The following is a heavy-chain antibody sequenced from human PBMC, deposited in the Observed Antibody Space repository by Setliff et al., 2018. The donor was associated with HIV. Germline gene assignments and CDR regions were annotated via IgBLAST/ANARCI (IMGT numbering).Heavy chain of an antibody. J-gene: IGHJ5*02. Sequence: GASVKVSCEASGYTFTNYAIPWGRQAPGHSLDWMGGIDVGNANTKYAQKLKGRIAITRDPSSATAYLQMNSMRHEDMALYYCAHGLGSYLAATRDALWFDPWGQGTLVTVSS. D-gene: IGHD2-15*01. CDR2: IDVGNANT. CDR1: GYTFTNYA. V-gene: IGHV1-3*03. CDR3: AHGLGSYLAATRDALWFDP.